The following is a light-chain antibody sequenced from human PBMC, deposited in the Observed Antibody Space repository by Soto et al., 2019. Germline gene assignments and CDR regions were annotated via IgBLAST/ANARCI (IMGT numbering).Light chain of an antibody. Sequence: EMVLTQPPATLSLSPGETATLSCRASQCVSSYLAWYQQKPGQAPRLLIYDASNRATGIPARFSGSGSGTDFNLTISRLEPEDFALYYCQQYGSSVPFGGGTTVDI. CDR1: QCVSSY. CDR3: QQYGSSVP. J-gene: IGKJ4*02. V-gene: IGKV3-11*01. CDR2: DAS.